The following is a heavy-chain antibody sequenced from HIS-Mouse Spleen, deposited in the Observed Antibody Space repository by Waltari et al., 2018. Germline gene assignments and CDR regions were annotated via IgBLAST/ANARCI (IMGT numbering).Heavy chain of an antibody. CDR1: GYSIRSGYY. CDR2: IYHSGST. CDR3: ARVKT. Sequence: QVQLQESGPGLVKPSETLSLTCTVSGYSIRSGYYWGWSRQPPGKGLEWIGSIYHSGSTYYNPSLKSRVTISVDTSKNQFSLKLSSVTAADTAVYYCARVKTWGQGTLVTVSS. J-gene: IGHJ5*02. V-gene: IGHV4-38-2*02.